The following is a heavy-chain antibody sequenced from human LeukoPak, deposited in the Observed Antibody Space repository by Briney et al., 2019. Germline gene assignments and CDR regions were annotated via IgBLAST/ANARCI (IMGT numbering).Heavy chain of an antibody. CDR1: GGSISSSSYY. CDR2: IYYSGST. Sequence: SETLSLTCTVSGGSISSSSYYWGWIRQPPGKGLEWIGSIYYSGSTYYNPSLKSRVTISVDTSKNQFSLKLSSVTAADTAVYYCARERAARVKRGWDWGQGTLVTVSS. J-gene: IGHJ4*02. CDR3: ARERAARVKRGWD. V-gene: IGHV4-39*07. D-gene: IGHD6-13*01.